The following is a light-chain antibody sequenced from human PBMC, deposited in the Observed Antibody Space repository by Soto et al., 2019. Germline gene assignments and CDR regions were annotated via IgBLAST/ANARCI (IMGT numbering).Light chain of an antibody. V-gene: IGKV3-11*01. CDR1: QSVSSY. CDR2: DAS. Sequence: EIVLTQSPATLSLSPGERATLSCRASQSVSSYLAWSQQKPGQAPRLLIYDASNRATGIPARFSGSGSGTDFTLTISSLEPEDFAVYYCQQRSNWPRTFGQGTKVDI. CDR3: QQRSNWPRT. J-gene: IGKJ1*01.